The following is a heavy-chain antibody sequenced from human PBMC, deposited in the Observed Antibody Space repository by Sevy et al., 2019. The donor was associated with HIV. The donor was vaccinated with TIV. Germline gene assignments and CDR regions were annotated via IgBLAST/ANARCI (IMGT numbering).Heavy chain of an antibody. J-gene: IGHJ6*02. Sequence: ASVKVSCKASGYTFTSYGISWVRQAPGQGLEWMGWISAYSGNTNYAQKLQGRVTMTTDTSTSTAYMELRSLRSDDTAVYYCARGTYYYDSSGLRFYYYYYGMDVWGQGTTVTVSS. V-gene: IGHV1-18*04. CDR1: GYTFTSYG. D-gene: IGHD3-22*01. CDR2: ISAYSGNT. CDR3: ARGTYYYDSSGLRFYYYYYGMDV.